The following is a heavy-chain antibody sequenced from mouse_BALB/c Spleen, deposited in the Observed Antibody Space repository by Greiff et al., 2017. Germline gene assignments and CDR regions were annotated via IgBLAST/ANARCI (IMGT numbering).Heavy chain of an antibody. D-gene: IGHD1-1*01. J-gene: IGHJ4*01. V-gene: IGHV3-8*02. CDR2: ISYSGST. CDR3: ARTHYYGSSYDAMDY. Sequence: EVKLQQSGPSLVKPSQTLSLTCSVTGDSITSGYWNWIRKFPGNKLEYMGYISYSGSTYYNPSLKSRISITRDTSKNQYYLQLNSVTTEDTATYYCARTHYYGSSYDAMDYWGQGTSVTVSS. CDR1: GDSITSGY.